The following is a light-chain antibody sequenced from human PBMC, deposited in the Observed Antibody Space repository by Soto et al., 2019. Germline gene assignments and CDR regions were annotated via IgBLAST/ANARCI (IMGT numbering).Light chain of an antibody. CDR2: EVT. Sequence: QSALTQPPSACGSLGQSVTISCTGTSSDVGGYNYVSWHQQHPGKAPKVMIYEVTKRPPGVPDRFSGSKSGNTASLTVSGLQAEDEADYYCSSFAGGGNPVLLGGGTKLTV. CDR1: SSDVGGYNY. CDR3: SSFAGGGNPVL. J-gene: IGLJ2*01. V-gene: IGLV2-8*01.